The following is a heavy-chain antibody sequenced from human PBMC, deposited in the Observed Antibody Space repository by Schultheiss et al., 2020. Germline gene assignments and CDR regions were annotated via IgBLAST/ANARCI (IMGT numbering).Heavy chain of an antibody. Sequence: SVKVSCKASGVTFSSYAISWVRQAPGQGLEWMGGIIPIFGTANYAQKFQGRVTITADESTSTAYMELSSLRSEDTAVYYCARDGGYYPKTHYYYYGMDVWSQGTTVTVSS. CDR2: IIPIFGTA. J-gene: IGHJ6*02. D-gene: IGHD3-22*01. CDR3: ARDGGYYPKTHYYYYGMDV. V-gene: IGHV1-69*13. CDR1: GVTFSSYA.